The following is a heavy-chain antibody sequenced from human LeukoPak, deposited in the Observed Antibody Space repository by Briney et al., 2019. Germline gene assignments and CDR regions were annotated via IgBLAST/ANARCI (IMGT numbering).Heavy chain of an antibody. CDR3: ARVFTGYSSSWYVVFDY. CDR2: IYYSGST. V-gene: IGHV4-59*01. Sequence: SETLSLTCTVSGGSISSYYWSWIRQPPGKGLEWIGYIYYSGSTNYNPSLKSRVTISVDTSKNQFSLKLSSVTAADTAVYYCARVFTGYSSSWYVVFDYWGQGTLVTVSS. D-gene: IGHD6-13*01. J-gene: IGHJ4*02. CDR1: GGSISSYY.